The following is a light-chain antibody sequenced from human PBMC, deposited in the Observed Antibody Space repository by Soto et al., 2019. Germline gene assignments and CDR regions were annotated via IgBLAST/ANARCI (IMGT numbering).Light chain of an antibody. CDR2: AAS. V-gene: IGKV3-15*01. CDR3: QQYYNWPT. CDR1: QSVSSN. J-gene: IGKJ5*01. Sequence: EIVMTQSPVTLSVSPGERATLSCRASQSVSSNLAWYQQKPGQAPRLLIYAASTRATGIPARFSGSGSGTEFTLTISSLQSEDFAVYYCQQYYNWPTFGQGTRL.